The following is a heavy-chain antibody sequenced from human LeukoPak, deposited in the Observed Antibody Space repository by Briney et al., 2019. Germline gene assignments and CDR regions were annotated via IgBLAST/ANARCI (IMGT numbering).Heavy chain of an antibody. Sequence: GGSLRLSCAASGLTFSSYGMHWVRQAPGKGLEWVAVISYDGSNKYYADSVKGRFTISRDNSKNTLYLQMNSLRAEDTAVYYCAKDRGIAVAGGRWFDPWGQGTLVTVSS. CDR3: AKDRGIAVAGGRWFDP. CDR1: GLTFSSYG. D-gene: IGHD6-19*01. V-gene: IGHV3-30*18. CDR2: ISYDGSNK. J-gene: IGHJ5*02.